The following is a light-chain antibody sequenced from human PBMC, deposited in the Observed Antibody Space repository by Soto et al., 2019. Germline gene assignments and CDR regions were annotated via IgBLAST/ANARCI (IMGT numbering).Light chain of an antibody. CDR3: SSFAGSNNFPYV. Sequence: QSALTQPPSASGSPGQSVTISCTRTSSDVGAYDYVSSYQQHPRNAPKLMIYEINKPPSGVPDRFSGSKSGNTASLTVSGLQAEDEADYYCSSFAGSNNFPYVFGTGTKATVL. V-gene: IGLV2-8*01. J-gene: IGLJ1*01. CDR2: EIN. CDR1: SSDVGAYDY.